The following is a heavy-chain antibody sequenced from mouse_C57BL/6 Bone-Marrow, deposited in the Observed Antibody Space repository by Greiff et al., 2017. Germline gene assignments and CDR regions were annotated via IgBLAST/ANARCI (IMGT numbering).Heavy chain of an antibody. CDR2: ISNGGGST. CDR1: GFTFSDYY. D-gene: IGHD1-1*01. J-gene: IGHJ1*03. Sequence: EVKLEESGGGLVQPGGSLKLSCAASGFTFSDYYMYWVRQTPEKRLEWVAYISNGGGSTYYPDTVKGRFTISRDNAKNTPYLQMSRLKSEDTAMYYCARHHYYGSSYWYFDVWGTGTTVTVSS. CDR3: ARHHYYGSSYWYFDV. V-gene: IGHV5-12*01.